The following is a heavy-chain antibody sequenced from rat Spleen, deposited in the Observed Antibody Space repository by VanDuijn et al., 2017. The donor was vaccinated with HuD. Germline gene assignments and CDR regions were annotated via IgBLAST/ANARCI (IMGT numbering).Heavy chain of an antibody. CDR1: GFSLTSYN. Sequence: QVQLKESGPGLVQPSQTLSLTCTVAGFSLTSYNVHWVRQPPGKGLAWMGVIWNTGGTQYNSALKSRLRISKDPSKSQVFLKMNSLQPEDTGTYYCARHLSEASGVIDVWGQGASVTVSS. V-gene: IGHV2-41*01. CDR2: IWNTGGT. J-gene: IGHJ4*01. CDR3: ARHLSEASGVIDV. D-gene: IGHD4-3*01.